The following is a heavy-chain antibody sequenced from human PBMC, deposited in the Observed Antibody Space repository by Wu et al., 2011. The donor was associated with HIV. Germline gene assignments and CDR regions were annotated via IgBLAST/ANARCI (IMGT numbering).Heavy chain of an antibody. Sequence: SGAEVKKPGSSVKVSCKASGGTFRYAINWVRQAPGQGLEWMGEIIPILETVNYAQKFQGRVTITTDASTRTAYMELRSLGSDDTAVYYCARTLRGYDSDVVVFDYWGQGTLVTVSS. CDR2: IIPILETV. V-gene: IGHV1-69*05. CDR3: ARTLRGYDSDVVVFDY. J-gene: IGHJ4*02. D-gene: IGHD3-22*01. CDR1: GGTFRYA.